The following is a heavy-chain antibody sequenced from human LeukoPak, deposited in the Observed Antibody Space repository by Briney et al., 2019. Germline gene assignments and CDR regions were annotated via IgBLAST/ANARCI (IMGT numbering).Heavy chain of an antibody. CDR3: ARVGVSNWFDP. CDR1: GYTFTSYY. J-gene: IGHJ5*02. D-gene: IGHD6-13*01. Sequence: ASVKVSCKASGYTFTSYYMHWVRQAPGQGLEWMGIINPSGGSTSYAQKFPGRVTMTRDTSTSTVYMELSSLRSEDTAVYYCARVGVSNWFDPWGQGTLVTVSS. V-gene: IGHV1-46*01. CDR2: INPSGGST.